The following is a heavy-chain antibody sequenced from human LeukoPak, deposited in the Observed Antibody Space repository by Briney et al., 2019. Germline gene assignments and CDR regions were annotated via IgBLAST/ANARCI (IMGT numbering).Heavy chain of an antibody. CDR3: VKSPSSSGYTPRFDY. Sequence: GGSLRLSCAASGFTFSRYGMHWVRQAPGKGLEWVAVLSNDGSNKYYVDSVKGRFTISRDNSKNTLYLQMCSLRKEDTAVYYCVKSPSSSGYTPRFDYWGLGTLVTVSS. V-gene: IGHV3-30*18. D-gene: IGHD3-22*01. J-gene: IGHJ4*02. CDR2: LSNDGSNK. CDR1: GFTFSRYG.